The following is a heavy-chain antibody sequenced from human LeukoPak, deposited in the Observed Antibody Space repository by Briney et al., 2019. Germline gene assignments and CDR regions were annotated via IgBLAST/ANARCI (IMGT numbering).Heavy chain of an antibody. Sequence: PGGSLSLSCPASGFTFSRYWMHWVRQAPWKGRVWVARINSDGRNTTYADSVQCRFTTSRDKAKKTLYLQMNSLRAEDTAVYYCARDYRDYSSLSIADWGQGTLVTVSS. CDR2: INSDGRNT. J-gene: IGHJ4*02. CDR3: ARDYRDYSSLSIAD. CDR1: GFTFSRYW. D-gene: IGHD6-19*01. V-gene: IGHV3-74*01.